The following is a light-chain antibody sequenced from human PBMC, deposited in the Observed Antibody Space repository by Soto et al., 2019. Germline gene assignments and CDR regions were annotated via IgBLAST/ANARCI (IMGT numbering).Light chain of an antibody. CDR3: QQYGRSLIT. J-gene: IGKJ5*01. V-gene: IGKV3-20*01. CDR2: AAS. CDR1: QSVRSTY. Sequence: ETVLTQSPGTLSLSPVESATLSCMTSQSVRSTYLAWYQQKPGQAPRLLVYAASTRATGIPDRFSGSGSGTDFTLTISRLEPEDFAVYYCQQYGRSLITFGQGTRLEI.